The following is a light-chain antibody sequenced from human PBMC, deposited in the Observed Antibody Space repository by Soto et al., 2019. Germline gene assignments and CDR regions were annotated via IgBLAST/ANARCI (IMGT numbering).Light chain of an antibody. J-gene: IGKJ4*01. CDR1: QSVSTYY. CDR3: QQYGSSPKVT. CDR2: GAS. Sequence: EIVLTQSPGTLSLSPGERATLSCRASQSVSTYYLAWYQQKPGQAPRLLIYGASSRATGIPDRFSGSGSGTDFTLTISRLEPEDFAVYYCQQYGSSPKVTFGGGTRVEI. V-gene: IGKV3-20*01.